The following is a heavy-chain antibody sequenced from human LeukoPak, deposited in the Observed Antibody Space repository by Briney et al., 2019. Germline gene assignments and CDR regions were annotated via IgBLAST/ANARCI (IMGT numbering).Heavy chain of an antibody. J-gene: IGHJ4*02. D-gene: IGHD6-19*01. V-gene: IGHV3-23*01. CDR2: TSGDEDST. CDR1: GLTFRNFA. Sequence: PGGALRLSCAASGLTFRNFAMSWVRQARGKGLEWPAVTSGDEDSTHYADSVRGHSVISTGNSKNTSFLHMNSLRAEDTAVYYCTIDLMTGFSSGWHFGYWGQGTLVTVSS. CDR3: TIDLMTGFSSGWHFGY.